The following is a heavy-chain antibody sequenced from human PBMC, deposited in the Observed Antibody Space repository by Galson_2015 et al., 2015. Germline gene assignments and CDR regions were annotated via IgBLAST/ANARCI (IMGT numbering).Heavy chain of an antibody. CDR2: ANPTAGTA. CDR1: GCTFPTYY. J-gene: IGHJ5*02. Sequence: SCKASGCTFPTYYFYWVRQAPGQGLEWMGIANPTAGTAAYAQRFQGRVTMTSDTSTNTVYMELSSLSSDDTAVYYCARGGRAGVKWYGLEDLWGQGTLVTVSS. D-gene: IGHD1-1*01. V-gene: IGHV1-46*01. CDR3: ARGGRAGVKWYGLEDL.